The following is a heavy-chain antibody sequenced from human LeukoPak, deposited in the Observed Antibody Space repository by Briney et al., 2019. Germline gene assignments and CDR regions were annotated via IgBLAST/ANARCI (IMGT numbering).Heavy chain of an antibody. Sequence: GGSLRLSCAASGFTFDDYAMHWVRQAPGKGLEWVAVISYDGSNKYYADSVKGRFTISRDNSKNTLYLQMNSLRAEDTAVYYCASSPRSGYSNYVSLGYYYYYGMDVWGQGTTVTVSS. J-gene: IGHJ6*02. D-gene: IGHD4-11*01. CDR2: ISYDGSNK. V-gene: IGHV3-30*03. CDR1: GFTFDDYA. CDR3: ASSPRSGYSNYVSLGYYYYYGMDV.